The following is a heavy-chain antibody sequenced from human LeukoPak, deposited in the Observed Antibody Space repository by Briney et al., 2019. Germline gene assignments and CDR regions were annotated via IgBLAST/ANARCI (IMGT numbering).Heavy chain of an antibody. J-gene: IGHJ4*02. D-gene: IGHD3-22*01. V-gene: IGHV3-53*01. Sequence: PGGSLRLSCAASGFIVSSNYMSWVRQAPGKGLEWVSVIYSGGRTYYADSVKGRFTISRDNSKNTVYLQMNSLRAEDTAVYHCARYYYDSSGHPYYFDYWGQGTLVTVSS. CDR3: ARYYYDSSGHPYYFDY. CDR2: IYSGGRT. CDR1: GFIVSSNY.